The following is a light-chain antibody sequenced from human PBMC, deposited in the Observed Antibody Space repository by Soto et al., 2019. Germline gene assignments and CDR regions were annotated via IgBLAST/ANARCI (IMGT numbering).Light chain of an antibody. Sequence: DIQMTQSPFTLSASVGDRVSITYRASQSISNRLAWHQQKPGKAPKVLIYDASNLKSGVPSRFSGSGSGTEFTLTISSLQPDDFATYYCQQYYNYPWTFGQGTKVDIK. CDR2: DAS. J-gene: IGKJ1*01. CDR3: QQYYNYPWT. CDR1: QSISNR. V-gene: IGKV1-5*01.